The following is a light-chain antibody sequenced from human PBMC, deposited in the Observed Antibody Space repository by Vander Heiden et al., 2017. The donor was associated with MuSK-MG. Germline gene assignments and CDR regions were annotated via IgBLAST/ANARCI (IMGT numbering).Light chain of an antibody. CDR2: AAS. CDR1: QTIDSSY. CDR3: QQDSTSVT. Sequence: IVFTQSPGPLSLSPGGRATLSCRARQTIDSSYLDRYRQRPGQAPSLLIYAASSRTTGTPDRFSGRGSGTDFTLNSTRVEPEDIAVYYWQQDSTSVTFGGGTKVXIK. J-gene: IGKJ4*01. V-gene: IGKV3-20*01.